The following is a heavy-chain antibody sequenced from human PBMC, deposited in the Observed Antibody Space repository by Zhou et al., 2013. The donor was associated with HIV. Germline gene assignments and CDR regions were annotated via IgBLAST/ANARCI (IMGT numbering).Heavy chain of an antibody. CDR1: GGTFSSYA. V-gene: IGHV1-69*05. D-gene: IGHD6-13*01. Sequence: QVQLVQSGAEVKKPGSSVKVSCKASGGTFSSYAISWVRQAPGQGLEWMGGIIPIFGTANYAQKFQGRVTITTDESTSTAYMELSSLRSEDTAVYYCAREAPSIAAAGTSWFDPWGQGNPGHRLL. CDR3: AREAPSIAAAGTSWFDP. J-gene: IGHJ5*02. CDR2: IIPIFGTA.